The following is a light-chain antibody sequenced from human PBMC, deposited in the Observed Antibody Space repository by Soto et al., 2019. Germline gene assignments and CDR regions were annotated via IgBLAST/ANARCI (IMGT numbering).Light chain of an antibody. Sequence: EIVLTQSPATLSLSPGERATLSCRASQSLSSYVAWYQQKPGQAPRLLIYDASNMATGIPARFSGSGSGADFTLTITSLEPEDFAVYYCQQRSNWWTFGQGTKVEIK. J-gene: IGKJ1*01. V-gene: IGKV3-11*01. CDR2: DAS. CDR3: QQRSNWWT. CDR1: QSLSSY.